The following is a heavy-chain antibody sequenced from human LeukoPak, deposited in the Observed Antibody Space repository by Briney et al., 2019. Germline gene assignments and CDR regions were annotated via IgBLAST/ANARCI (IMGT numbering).Heavy chain of an antibody. CDR1: GGSISSGGYY. CDR3: ARDAQPTYYCSGGSCYNNWFDP. J-gene: IGHJ5*02. Sequence: SETLSLTCTVSGGSISSGGYYWSWIRQHPGKGLEWIGYIYYSGSTYYNPSLKSRVTISVDTSKNQFSLKLSSVTAADTAVYYCARDAQPTYYCSGGSCYNNWFDPWGQGTLVTVSS. CDR2: IYYSGST. V-gene: IGHV4-31*03. D-gene: IGHD2-15*01.